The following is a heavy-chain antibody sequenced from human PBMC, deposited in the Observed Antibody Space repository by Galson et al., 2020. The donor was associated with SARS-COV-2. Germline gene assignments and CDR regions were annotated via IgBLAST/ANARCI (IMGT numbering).Heavy chain of an antibody. J-gene: IGHJ6*02. CDR3: ARGIGYCSSTSCSDYYYYGMDV. CDR1: GFSLSTSGMC. Sequence: SGPTLVKPTQTLTLTCTFSGFSLSTSGMCVSWIRQPPGKALEWLARTDWDDDKYYSTSLKTRLTISKDTSKNQVVLTMTNMDPVDTATYYCARGIGYCSSTSCSDYYYYGMDVWGQGTTVTVSS. D-gene: IGHD2-2*01. CDR2: TDWDDDK. V-gene: IGHV2-70*11.